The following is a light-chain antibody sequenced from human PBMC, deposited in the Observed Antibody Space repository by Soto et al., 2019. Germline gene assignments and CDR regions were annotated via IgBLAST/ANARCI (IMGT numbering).Light chain of an antibody. CDR1: QSVSTY. V-gene: IGKV3-11*01. CDR3: QQRSNWQIT. J-gene: IGKJ5*01. Sequence: ETVLTQSPATLSLSPGESATLSCRASQSVSTYLAWYRQKPGQAPRLLIYDASNRVTGIPARFRGSGSGTDFTLTISSLEPDDFAVYYCQQRSNWQITFGQGTRLEIK. CDR2: DAS.